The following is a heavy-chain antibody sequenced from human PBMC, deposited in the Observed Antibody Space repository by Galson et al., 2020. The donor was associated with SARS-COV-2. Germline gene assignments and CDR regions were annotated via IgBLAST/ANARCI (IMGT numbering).Heavy chain of an antibody. CDR2: IYHGGNT. J-gene: IGHJ6*02. CDR3: ARAPDCGSKGMDV. CDR1: GASIRIGAYS. Sequence: LRLSCAVTGASIRIGAYSWPWIRQPPGKGLEWIGHIYHGGNTYNNPSLKSRVTISIDRSKNQFSLKLNSVTAADTAVYYCARAPDCGSKGMDVWGQGTTVIVSS. D-gene: IGHD2-21*02. V-gene: IGHV4-30-2*01.